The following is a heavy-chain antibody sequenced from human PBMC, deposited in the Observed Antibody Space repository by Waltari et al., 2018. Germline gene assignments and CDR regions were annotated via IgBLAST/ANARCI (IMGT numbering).Heavy chain of an antibody. D-gene: IGHD2-8*02. J-gene: IGHJ5*02. CDR2: ISYDGSNK. CDR1: GFTFSSYA. Sequence: QVQLVESGGGVVQPGRSLRLSCAASGFTFSSYAMHWVRQAPGKGLEWLAVISYDGSNKYYADSVKGRFTISRDNSKNTLYLQMNSLRAEDTAVYYCARDEGPLVTWGQGTLVTVSS. V-gene: IGHV3-30-3*01. CDR3: ARDEGPLVT.